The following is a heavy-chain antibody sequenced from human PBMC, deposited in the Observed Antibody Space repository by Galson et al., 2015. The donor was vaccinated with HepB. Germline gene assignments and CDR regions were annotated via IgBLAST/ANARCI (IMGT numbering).Heavy chain of an antibody. CDR2: INNVGDAK. Sequence: SLRLSCAASGFTFTTYSMNWVRQAPGKGLEWLSYINNVGDAKYYADSVKGRFTISRDNVRNSLYLQMNGLRDEDTALYYCARDPGYPYSRNFVDSWGQGTLVTVSS. CDR1: GFTFTTYS. D-gene: IGHD6-13*01. J-gene: IGHJ5*01. CDR3: ARDPGYPYSRNFVDS. V-gene: IGHV3-48*02.